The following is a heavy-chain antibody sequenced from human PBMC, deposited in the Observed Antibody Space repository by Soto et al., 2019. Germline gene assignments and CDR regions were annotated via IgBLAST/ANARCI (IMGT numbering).Heavy chain of an antibody. D-gene: IGHD6-19*01. CDR1: GGSVSSGSYY. CDR2: IYYSGST. CDR3: AREDYIAVAGLVGWFDP. J-gene: IGHJ5*02. Sequence: QVQLQESGPGLVKPSETLSLTCTVSGGSVSSGSYYWSWIRQPPGEGLEWIGYIYYSGSTNYNPSLKSRVTISVDTSKNQFSLKLSSVTAADTAVYYCAREDYIAVAGLVGWFDPWGQGTLVTVSS. V-gene: IGHV4-61*01.